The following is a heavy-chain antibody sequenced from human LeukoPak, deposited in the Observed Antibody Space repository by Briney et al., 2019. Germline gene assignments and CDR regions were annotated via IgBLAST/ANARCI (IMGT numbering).Heavy chain of an antibody. CDR1: GYSISSGYY. CDR2: IYHSGST. D-gene: IGHD1-26*01. J-gene: IGHJ5*02. V-gene: IGHV4-38-2*01. CDR3: ARVGATTRWFDP. Sequence: SETLSLTCAVSGYSISSGYYWGWIRQPPGKGLEWIGSIYHSGSTYYNPSLKSRVTISVDTSKNQFSLKLSSVIAADTAVYYCARVGATTRWFDPWGQGTLVTVSS.